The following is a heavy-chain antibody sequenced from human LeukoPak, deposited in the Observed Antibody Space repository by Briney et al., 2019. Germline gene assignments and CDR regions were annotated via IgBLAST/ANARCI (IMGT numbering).Heavy chain of an antibody. CDR1: GVTFSIHC. J-gene: IGHJ5*02. V-gene: IGHV3-74*01. CDR2: INADVSAT. Sequence: VGSLRLSCAASGVTFSIHCMHWVRQAPEKGLWGVSHINADVSATYYAACVKGRFTISRDNDRNTLYLQMHSLTAEDTGVYYCVRGALRDCSYTSCTRGNWFDPGGQGTLVTVPS. CDR3: VRGALRDCSYTSCTRGNWFDP. D-gene: IGHD2-2*01.